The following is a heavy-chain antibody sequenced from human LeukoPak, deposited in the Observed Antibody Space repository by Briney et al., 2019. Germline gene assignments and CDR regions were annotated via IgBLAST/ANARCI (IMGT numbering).Heavy chain of an antibody. Sequence: PGGSLRLSCAASGFTFTNAWMSWVRQAPGKGLEWVGRIKSKTDGGTTDYAAPVKGKFTISRDDSKNTVYLQMNRLKSEDTAVYYCTTSYSITDTFDVWGLGTMVTVSS. CDR2: IKSKTDGGTT. D-gene: IGHD6-13*01. CDR1: GFTFTNAW. J-gene: IGHJ3*01. V-gene: IGHV3-15*01. CDR3: TTSYSITDTFDV.